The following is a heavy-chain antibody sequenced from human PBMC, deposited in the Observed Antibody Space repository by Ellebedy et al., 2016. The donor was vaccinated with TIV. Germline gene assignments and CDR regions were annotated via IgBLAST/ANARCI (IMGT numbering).Heavy chain of an antibody. D-gene: IGHD4-17*01. CDR3: ATDGSYGDYLSPTHAFEI. CDR2: IRQDGSEK. CDR1: GFTFSRYW. Sequence: GESLKISCAASGFTFSRYWMSWVRQTPGKGLEWVANIRQDGSEKFYVDSVKGRFTISRDNAKNPLYLQMNSLRADDTALYFCATDGSYGDYLSPTHAFEIWGQGTMVTVSS. V-gene: IGHV3-7*01. J-gene: IGHJ3*02.